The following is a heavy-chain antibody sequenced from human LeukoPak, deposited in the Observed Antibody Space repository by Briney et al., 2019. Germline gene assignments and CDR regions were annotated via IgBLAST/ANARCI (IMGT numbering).Heavy chain of an antibody. CDR2: ISGSDAGT. J-gene: IGHJ4*02. D-gene: IGHD2-15*01. CDR3: AKAPKGSCRGAFCYSFDY. V-gene: IGHV3-23*01. Sequence: GGSLRLSCAASGFTFSTYAMSWVRKAPGKGLEWVSAISGSDAGTYYADSVKGRFTISRDNSRNTLYLQMNSLRAEDTAVYYCAKAPKGSCRGAFCYSFDYWAQGILVAVSS. CDR1: GFTFSTYA.